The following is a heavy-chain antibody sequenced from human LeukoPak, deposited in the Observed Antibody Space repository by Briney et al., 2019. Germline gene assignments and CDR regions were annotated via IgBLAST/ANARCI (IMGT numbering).Heavy chain of an antibody. Sequence: ASVKVSCKASGYTFTSYYTHWVRQAPGQGLEWMGIINPSGGSTSYAQKFQGRVTMTRDTSTSTVYMELSSLRSEDTAVYYCARDPDCGGDCYFYFDYWGQGTLVTVSS. CDR2: INPSGGST. D-gene: IGHD2-21*02. CDR3: ARDPDCGGDCYFYFDY. J-gene: IGHJ4*02. V-gene: IGHV1-46*01. CDR1: GYTFTSYY.